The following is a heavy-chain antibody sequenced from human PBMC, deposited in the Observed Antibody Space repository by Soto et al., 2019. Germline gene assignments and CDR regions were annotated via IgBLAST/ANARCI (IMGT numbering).Heavy chain of an antibody. J-gene: IGHJ4*02. CDR3: ARGVSGWSPFDL. CDR2: INPNSGVA. Sequence: ASVKVSCKASGYTFTDYYVHWVRQAPGQGLEWMGWINPNSGVANYAQKFQGWVTLTRDTSVSTAYMELNRLKSDDTAVFFCARGVSGWSPFDLWGQGTLVTVSS. V-gene: IGHV1-2*04. D-gene: IGHD6-19*01. CDR1: GYTFTDYY.